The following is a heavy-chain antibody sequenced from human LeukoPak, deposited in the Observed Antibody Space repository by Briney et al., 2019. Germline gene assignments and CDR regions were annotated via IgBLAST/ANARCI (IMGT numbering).Heavy chain of an antibody. D-gene: IGHD3-16*02. J-gene: IGHJ4*02. CDR3: ARGNGYYDYVWGSYRPAALNFDY. Sequence: KPSETLSLTCAVYGGSFSGYYWTWIRQPPGKGLEWIGEINHSGSTNYNPSLKSRVTISVDTSKNQFSLKLSSVTAADTAVYYCARGNGYYDYVWGSYRPAALNFDYWGQGTLVTVSS. V-gene: IGHV4-34*01. CDR1: GGSFSGYY. CDR2: INHSGST.